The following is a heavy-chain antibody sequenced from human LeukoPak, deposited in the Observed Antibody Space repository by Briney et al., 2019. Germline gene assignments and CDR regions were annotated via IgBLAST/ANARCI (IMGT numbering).Heavy chain of an antibody. CDR2: ISSSSSTI. CDR1: GFIYSSYS. V-gene: IGHV3-48*01. J-gene: IGHJ4*02. D-gene: IGHD5-18*01. Sequence: PGGSLRLSCAASGFIYSSYSMNWVRQALGKGLEWVSYISSSSSTIYYADSVKGRFTISRDNAKNSLYLQMNSLRAEDTAVYYCASGYSYGSVEYWGQGTLVTVSS. CDR3: ASGYSYGSVEY.